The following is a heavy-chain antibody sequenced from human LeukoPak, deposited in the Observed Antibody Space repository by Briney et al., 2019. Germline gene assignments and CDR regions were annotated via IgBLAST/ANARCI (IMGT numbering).Heavy chain of an antibody. CDR3: AREVAAAVIDP. J-gene: IGHJ5*02. CDR1: GFTLSNYA. D-gene: IGHD6-13*01. V-gene: IGHV3-21*01. Sequence: KSGGSLRLSCAASGFTLSNYAMHWVRQAPGKGLEWVSSISSSSSYMYYADSVKGRFTISRDNAKNSLYLQMNSLRAEDTAVYYCAREVAAAVIDPWGQGTLVTVSS. CDR2: ISSSSSYM.